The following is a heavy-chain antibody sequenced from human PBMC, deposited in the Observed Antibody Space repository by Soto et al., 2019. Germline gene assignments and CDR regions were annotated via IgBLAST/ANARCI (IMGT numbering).Heavy chain of an antibody. CDR2: IIPIFGTA. Sequence: ASVKVSCKASGGTFSSYAISWVRQAPGQGLEWMGGIIPIFGTANYAQKFQGRVTITADKSTSTAYMELRSLRSDDTAVYYCARGRYYVFWSGYSYNWFAPCGHGSLVTVS. J-gene: IGHJ5*02. V-gene: IGHV1-69*06. CDR1: GGTFSSYA. CDR3: ARGRYYVFWSGYSYNWFAP. D-gene: IGHD3-3*01.